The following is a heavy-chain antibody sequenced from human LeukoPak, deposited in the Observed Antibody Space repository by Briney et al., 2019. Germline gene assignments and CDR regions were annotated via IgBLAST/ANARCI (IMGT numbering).Heavy chain of an antibody. Sequence: GGSLRLSCAASGFTFSSYSMNWVRQAPGKGLEWLSYINKSSGAIYYADSVKGRFTISRDNAKNSLYLQMNSLRDEDTAVYFCARDHKWGFDIWGQGTMVTVSS. CDR1: GFTFSSYS. CDR3: ARDHKWGFDI. J-gene: IGHJ3*02. V-gene: IGHV3-48*02. CDR2: INKSSGAI. D-gene: IGHD2-8*01.